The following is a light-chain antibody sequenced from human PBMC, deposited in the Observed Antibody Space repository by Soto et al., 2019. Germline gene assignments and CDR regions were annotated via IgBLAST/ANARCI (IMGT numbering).Light chain of an antibody. CDR3: QQYET. Sequence: EIVLTQSPXTLXLXXXXXAXLSXXAXXXXSSSYIAWYQQKPGQAPRLLIYGASSRATGIPDRFSGSGSGTDFTLTISRLEPEDFAVYYCQQYETFGGGTKVEIK. V-gene: IGKV3-20*01. J-gene: IGKJ4*01. CDR1: XXXSSSY. CDR2: GAS.